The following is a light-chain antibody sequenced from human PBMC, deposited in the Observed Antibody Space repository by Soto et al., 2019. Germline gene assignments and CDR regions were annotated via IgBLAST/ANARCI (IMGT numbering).Light chain of an antibody. CDR2: EVS. CDR1: SSDVGGYNY. J-gene: IGLJ1*01. Sequence: QSALTQPASVSGSPGRSITMSCTGTSSDVGGYNYVSWYQQHPGKAPKLMIYEVSNRPSGVSNRFSGSKSGNTASLTISGLQAEDEADYYSSSYTDIATKVFGTGTKGTVL. V-gene: IGLV2-14*01. CDR3: SSYTDIATKV.